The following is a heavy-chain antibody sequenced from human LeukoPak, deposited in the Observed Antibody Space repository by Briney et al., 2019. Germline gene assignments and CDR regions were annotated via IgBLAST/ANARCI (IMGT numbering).Heavy chain of an antibody. CDR3: AREGSYDSFDY. D-gene: IGHD5-18*01. V-gene: IGHV5-51*01. J-gene: IGHJ4*02. CDR2: IYPSDSDT. CDR1: GYIFTSYW. Sequence: GESLKISCKGSGYIFTSYWIGWVRQMPGKGLEWMGIIYPSDSDTRYSPSFQGQVTISAEKSISTAYLQWSSLKASDTAMYYCAREGSYDSFDYWGQGTLVTVSS.